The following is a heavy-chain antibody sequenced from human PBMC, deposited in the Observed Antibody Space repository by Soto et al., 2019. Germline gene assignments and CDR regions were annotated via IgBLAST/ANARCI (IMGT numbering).Heavy chain of an antibody. Sequence: ASVKVSCKASGDTFASFVFSWVRQAPGQGLERLGWISAYNGNTHYAQKVRDRVTLTTDTSTNTAYMELRSLTSDDTAVYYCARDQESITDRILQYWGQGTRVTVSS. V-gene: IGHV1-18*01. J-gene: IGHJ4*02. CDR1: GDTFASFV. CDR3: ARDQESITDRILQY. D-gene: IGHD3-10*01. CDR2: ISAYNGNT.